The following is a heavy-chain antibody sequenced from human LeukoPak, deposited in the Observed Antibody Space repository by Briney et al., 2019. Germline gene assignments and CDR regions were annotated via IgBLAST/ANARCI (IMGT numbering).Heavy chain of an antibody. CDR1: GGSISSGSYY. Sequence: SQTLSLTCTVSGGSISSGSYYWSWIRQPAGKGLEWIGRIYTSGSTNYNPSLKSRVTISVDTSKNQFSLKLSSVTAADTAVYYCARVGYSSGWSNPGSFDYWGQGTLVTVSS. D-gene: IGHD6-19*01. J-gene: IGHJ4*02. CDR2: IYTSGST. CDR3: ARVGYSSGWSNPGSFDY. V-gene: IGHV4-61*02.